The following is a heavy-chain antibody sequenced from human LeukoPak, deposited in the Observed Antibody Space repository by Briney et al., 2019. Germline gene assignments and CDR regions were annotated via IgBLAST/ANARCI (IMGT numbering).Heavy chain of an antibody. D-gene: IGHD6-13*01. CDR2: IRSKANSYAT. Sequence: PGGSLRLSCAASGFTFSGSAMHWVRQASGKGLEWVGRIRSKANSYATAYAASVKGRFTISRDDSKNTAYLQMNSLKTEDTAVYYCARLAAYSSSWYTNHYYGMDVWGQGTTVTVSS. V-gene: IGHV3-73*01. J-gene: IGHJ6*02. CDR1: GFTFSGSA. CDR3: ARLAAYSSSWYTNHYYGMDV.